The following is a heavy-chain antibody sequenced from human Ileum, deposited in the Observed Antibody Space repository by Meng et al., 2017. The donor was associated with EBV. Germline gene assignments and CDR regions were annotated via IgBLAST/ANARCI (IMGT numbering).Heavy chain of an antibody. CDR3: ARGRRNEPLFDY. V-gene: IGHV1-69*13. J-gene: IGHJ4*02. CDR1: GGSFSTHT. Sequence: QVQLGQPGAEVKKPGSSVKVACKTSGGSFSTHTFSWVRQAPGQGLEWTGGLIAVFDKTKAAPRFQDRVTFTADESTSTAYMELSSLTFDDTAVYFCARGRRNEPLFDYWGQGTLVTVSS. D-gene: IGHD1-14*01. CDR2: LIAVFDKT.